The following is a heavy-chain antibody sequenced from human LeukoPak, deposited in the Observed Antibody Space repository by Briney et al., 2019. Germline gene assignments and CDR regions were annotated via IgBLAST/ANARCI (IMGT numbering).Heavy chain of an antibody. CDR2: IIPILGIA. CDR3: ARTAYFDWLSPINSNSQFDY. J-gene: IGHJ4*02. V-gene: IGHV1-69*04. CDR1: GGTFSSYA. D-gene: IGHD3-9*01. Sequence: ASAKVSCKASGGTFSSYAISWVRQAPGQGLEWMGRIIPILGIANYAQKSQGRVTITADKSTSTAYMELSSLRSEDTAVYYCARTAYFDWLSPINSNSQFDYWGQGTLVSVSS.